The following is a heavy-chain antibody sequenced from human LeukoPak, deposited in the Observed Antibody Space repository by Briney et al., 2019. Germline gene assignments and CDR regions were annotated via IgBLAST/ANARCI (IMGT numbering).Heavy chain of an antibody. D-gene: IGHD1-26*01. CDR1: GFTLSNAW. J-gene: IGHJ3*02. Sequence: GGSLRLSCAASGFTLSNAWMSWVRQAPGKGLEWVGRIKTKTDGGTRDYAASVKGRFTISRDDSKNTLYLQMSSLKTGDTAVYYCSRGGGAFDIWGQGTMVTVSS. CDR2: IKTKTDGGTR. CDR3: SRGGGAFDI. V-gene: IGHV3-15*01.